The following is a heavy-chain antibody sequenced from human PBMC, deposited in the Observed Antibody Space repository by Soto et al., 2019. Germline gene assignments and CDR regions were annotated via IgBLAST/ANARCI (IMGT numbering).Heavy chain of an antibody. V-gene: IGHV4-30-4*01. J-gene: IGHJ4*02. CDR3: ATMGTPATGLYYFDY. CDR1: GGPISSGNYY. Sequence: PSETLSLTCTVSGGPISSGNYYWSWIRQPPGKGLEWIGFISYSGSTYYSLSLKSRVTISVDTSKNQFSLNLSFVTAADTAVYYCATMGTPATGLYYFDYWGQGTLVTVSS. CDR2: ISYSGST. D-gene: IGHD5-18*01.